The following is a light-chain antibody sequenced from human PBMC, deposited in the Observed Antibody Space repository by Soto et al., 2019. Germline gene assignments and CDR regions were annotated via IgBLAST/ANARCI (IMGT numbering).Light chain of an antibody. CDR3: QSYDSSLRACYV. CDR1: SSNIGAGYD. Sequence: QSVLTQPPSVSGAPGQRVTISCTGSSSNIGAGYDVHWYQQLPGTAPKLLFYGNSNRPSGVPDRFSGSKSGTSASLAITGLQAEDVADYYCQSYDSSLRACYVFGTGTKVTVL. CDR2: GNS. V-gene: IGLV1-40*01. J-gene: IGLJ1*01.